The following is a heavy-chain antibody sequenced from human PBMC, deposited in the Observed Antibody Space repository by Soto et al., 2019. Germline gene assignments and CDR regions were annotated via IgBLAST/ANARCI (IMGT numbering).Heavy chain of an antibody. J-gene: IGHJ6*03. CDR3: ARHPITGTADYYYYMDV. V-gene: IGHV1-3*01. CDR2: INAGNGNT. Sequence: ASVKVSCKASGYTFTSYAMHWVRQAPGQRLEWMGWINAGNGNTKYSQKFQGRVTITRDTSASTAYMELSSLRSEDTAVYYCARHPITGTADYYYYMDVWGKGTTVTVSS. CDR1: GYTFTSYA. D-gene: IGHD1-20*01.